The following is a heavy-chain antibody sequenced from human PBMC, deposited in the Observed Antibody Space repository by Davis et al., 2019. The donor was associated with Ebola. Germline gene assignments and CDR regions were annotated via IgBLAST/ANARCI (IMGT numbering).Heavy chain of an antibody. CDR3: ASLRRTITGMDDGFDI. J-gene: IGHJ3*02. D-gene: IGHD1-20*01. CDR2: IYTGDSDT. CDR1: GNSFTSYW. V-gene: IGHV5-51*01. Sequence: GESLKISCKDSGNSFTSYWIGWVRQMPGKGLEWLGLIYTGDSDTRYSPSFRGQVTISADKSIRTAYLQWSSLKASDTAIYFCASLRRTITGMDDGFDIWGQGTKVTVSS.